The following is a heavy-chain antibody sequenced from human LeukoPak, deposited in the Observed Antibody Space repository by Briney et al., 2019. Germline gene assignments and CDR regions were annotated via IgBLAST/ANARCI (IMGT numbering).Heavy chain of an antibody. CDR1: GGSISSSSYY. V-gene: IGHV4-39*07. CDR3: ARALVRAAPGLFDS. J-gene: IGHJ4*02. D-gene: IGHD3-10*01. Sequence: SETLSLTCTVSGGSISSSSYYWGWIRQPPGKRLEWIGSIYYSGSVYYNLSLKSRVTISVDTSKNQFSLKLTSVTAADTAVFYCARALVRAAPGLFDSWGQGTLVTVSS. CDR2: IYYSGSV.